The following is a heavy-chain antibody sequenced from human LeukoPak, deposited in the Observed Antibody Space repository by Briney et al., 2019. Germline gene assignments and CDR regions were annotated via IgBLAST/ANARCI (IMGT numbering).Heavy chain of an antibody. J-gene: IGHJ5*02. Sequence: SETLSLTCTVSGYSISSGYYWAWIRQPPGKGLGWIGNIYHSGSTYYNPSLKSRVTISVDTSKNQFSLQLTSVTAADTAVYYCARAYSSSWYFNWFDPWGQGTLVTVSS. CDR1: GYSISSGYY. D-gene: IGHD6-13*01. CDR3: ARAYSSSWYFNWFDP. V-gene: IGHV4-38-2*02. CDR2: IYHSGST.